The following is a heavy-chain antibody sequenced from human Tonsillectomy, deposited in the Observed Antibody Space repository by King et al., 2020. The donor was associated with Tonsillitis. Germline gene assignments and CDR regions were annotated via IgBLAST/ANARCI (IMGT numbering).Heavy chain of an antibody. V-gene: IGHV3-9*01. CDR3: AKDIINWGAARMDV. Sequence: QLVQSGGGLIQPGRSLRLSCAASGFTFDEYAMHWVRQAPGKGLEWVSGISWNSGSIDYADSVKGRFTTSRDNAKNSLYLQMNSLRAEDTALYYCAKDIINWGAARMDVWGIGTTVIVSS. J-gene: IGHJ6*04. D-gene: IGHD6-6*01. CDR1: GFTFDEYA. CDR2: ISWNSGSI.